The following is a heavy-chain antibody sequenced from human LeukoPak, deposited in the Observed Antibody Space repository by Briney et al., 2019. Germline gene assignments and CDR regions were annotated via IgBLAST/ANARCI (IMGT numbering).Heavy chain of an antibody. CDR1: GFTFDNYG. J-gene: IGHJ6*03. V-gene: IGHV3-20*04. D-gene: IGHD2-15*01. Sequence: GGSLRLSCEASGFTFDNYGMSWVRQAPGQGLQWVCILIWNGNSTSYAHSVKGRFTISRDNATNSLYLQMNSLRTEDTALYYCASDLGVVAGCFYYYYMDVWGRGTTVTVSS. CDR2: LIWNGNST. CDR3: ASDLGVVAGCFYYYYMDV.